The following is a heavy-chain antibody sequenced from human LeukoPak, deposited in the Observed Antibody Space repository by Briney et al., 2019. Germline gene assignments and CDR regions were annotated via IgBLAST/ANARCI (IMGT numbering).Heavy chain of an antibody. CDR3: ARWGDTAMVTFDY. CDR2: ISSSSSYI. J-gene: IGHJ4*02. V-gene: IGHV3-21*01. D-gene: IGHD5-18*01. CDR1: GFTFSSYS. Sequence: GGSLSLSCAASGFTFSSYSMNWVRQAPGKGLEWVSSISSSSSYIYYADSVKGRFTISRDNAKNSLYLQMNSLRAEDTAVYYCARWGDTAMVTFDYWGQGTLVTVSS.